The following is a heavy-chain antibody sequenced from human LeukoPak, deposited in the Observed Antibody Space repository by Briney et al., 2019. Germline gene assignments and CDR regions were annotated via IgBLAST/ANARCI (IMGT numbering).Heavy chain of an antibody. CDR1: GGSISSGSYY. CDR3: AREHSGSYGVDY. D-gene: IGHD1-26*01. CDR2: IYTSGST. Sequence: PSETLSLTCTVSGGSISSGSYYWSWIRQPAGKGLERIGRIYTSGSTNYNPSLKSRVTISVDTSKNQFSLKLSSATAADTAVYYCAREHSGSYGVDYWGQGTLVTVSS. V-gene: IGHV4-61*02. J-gene: IGHJ4*02.